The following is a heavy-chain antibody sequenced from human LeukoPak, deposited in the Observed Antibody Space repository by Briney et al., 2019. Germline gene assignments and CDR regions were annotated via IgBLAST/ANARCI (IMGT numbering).Heavy chain of an antibody. V-gene: IGHV3-23*01. CDR1: GFTFSSYA. D-gene: IGHD4-23*01. CDR2: ISGSGGST. CDR3: AKPRTKGGKLYFGY. J-gene: IGHJ4*02. Sequence: GGSLRLSCAASGFTFSSYAMSWVRQAPGKGLEWVSAISGSGGSTYYADSVEGRFTISRDNSKNTLYLQMNSLRAEDTAVYYCAKPRTKGGKLYFGYWGQGTLVTVSS.